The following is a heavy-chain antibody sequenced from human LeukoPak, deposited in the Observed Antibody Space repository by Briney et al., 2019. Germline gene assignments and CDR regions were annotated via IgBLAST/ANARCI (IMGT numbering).Heavy chain of an antibody. CDR3: ARLSITSPSTFDY. CDR1: RFTFSDYS. J-gene: IGHJ4*02. V-gene: IGHV3-21*01. D-gene: IGHD1-14*01. Sequence: PGGSLRLSCAASRFTFSDYSMNWVRQAPGKGLEWVSSISDSGTYIYYADSLKGRFTISRDNAQNSLYLQMNSLRAEDTAVYYCARLSITSPSTFDYWGQGTLVTVSS. CDR2: ISDSGTYI.